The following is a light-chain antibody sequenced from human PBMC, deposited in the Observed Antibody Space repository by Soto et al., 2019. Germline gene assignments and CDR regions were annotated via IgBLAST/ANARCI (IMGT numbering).Light chain of an antibody. Sequence: DIQMTQSTSTLSASVGDRVTITCRASQSISSWLAWYQQKPGKAPKLLIYKASSLESGVPSRFSGSGSGTEFTLTISSLQPDDFATYYCQQYNSYPWTFGQGTKVAIK. V-gene: IGKV1-5*03. CDR1: QSISSW. CDR3: QQYNSYPWT. J-gene: IGKJ1*01. CDR2: KAS.